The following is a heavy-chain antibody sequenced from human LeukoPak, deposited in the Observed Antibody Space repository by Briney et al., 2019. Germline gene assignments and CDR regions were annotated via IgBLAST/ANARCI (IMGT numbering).Heavy chain of an antibody. V-gene: IGHV3-48*03. CDR3: ARSLIPLGMDV. J-gene: IGHJ6*02. D-gene: IGHD2-21*01. Sequence: GGSLRLSCAASGFTFSSYEVIWVRQAPGKGLEWVSYMSSSGTTIHYVDSVKGRFRSSRDNAKNTVYLEMNSLRSEDTAAYYCARSLIPLGMDVWGQGTTVTVSS. CDR2: MSSSGTTI. CDR1: GFTFSSYE.